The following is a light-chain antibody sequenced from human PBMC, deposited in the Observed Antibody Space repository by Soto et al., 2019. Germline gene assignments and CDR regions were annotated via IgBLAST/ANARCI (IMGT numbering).Light chain of an antibody. CDR1: QIVTNY. J-gene: IGKJ2*01. V-gene: IGKV3-20*01. Sequence: EIVLTQSPGTLSLSPGERATLSCRASQIVTNYLAWYQQKPGQAPRLLIYGASSRATGIPDRFSGSGSGTQFTLTISRLEPDDFATYYCQQYYDYPYTFGQGTKLEIQ. CDR3: QQYYDYPYT. CDR2: GAS.